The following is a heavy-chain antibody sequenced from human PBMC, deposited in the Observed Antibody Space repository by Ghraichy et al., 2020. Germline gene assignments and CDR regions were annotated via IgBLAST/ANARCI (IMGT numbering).Heavy chain of an antibody. CDR2: IWYDGSNK. D-gene: IGHD5-18*01. J-gene: IGHJ6*02. CDR1: GFTFSSYG. Sequence: GESLNISCAASGFTFSSYGMHWVRQAPGKGLEWVAVIWYDGSNKYYADSVKGRFTISRDNSKNTLYLQMNSLRAEDTAVYYCARQIPRIQLWSYYYYGMDVWGPGTTVNVSS. V-gene: IGHV3-33*01. CDR3: ARQIPRIQLWSYYYYGMDV.